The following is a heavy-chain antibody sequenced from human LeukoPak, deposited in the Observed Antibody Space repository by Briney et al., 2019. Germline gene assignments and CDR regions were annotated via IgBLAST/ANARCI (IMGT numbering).Heavy chain of an antibody. Sequence: PGGSLRVSCAASGFTFSSYAMSWVRQAPGKGLEWVSAISGSGGNTHYADSVKGRFTISRDNSKNTLYLQMNSLRAEDTAVYYCAKDLYTGSWYYGMDVWGQGTTVTVSS. CDR3: AKDLYTGSWYYGMDV. CDR2: ISGSGGNT. J-gene: IGHJ6*02. CDR1: GFTFSSYA. D-gene: IGHD6-6*01. V-gene: IGHV3-23*01.